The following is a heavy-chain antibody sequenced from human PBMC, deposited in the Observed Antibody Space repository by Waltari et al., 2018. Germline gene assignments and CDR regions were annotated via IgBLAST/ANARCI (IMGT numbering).Heavy chain of an antibody. J-gene: IGHJ4*02. CDR2: IYYRGST. V-gene: IGHV4-59*01. CDR1: GGSISSYY. D-gene: IGHD3-16*01. Sequence: QVQLQESGPGLVKPSETLSLTCTVSGGSISSYYWSWIRQPPGKGLEGIGDIYYRGSTNDNPSRKSRVTISVDTSKNQFALKLSSVTAADTAVYYCAGGGARGFFDYWGQGTLVTVSS. CDR3: AGGGARGFFDY.